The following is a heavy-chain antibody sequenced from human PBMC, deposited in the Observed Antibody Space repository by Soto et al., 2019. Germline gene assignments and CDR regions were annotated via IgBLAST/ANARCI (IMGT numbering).Heavy chain of an antibody. CDR3: ARDFSMVIMAPGY. CDR1: GFTFSSYA. Sequence: PGGSLRLSCAASGFTFSSYAMHWVRQAPGKGLEWVGFIWYDGSNTFYAESVKGRFTISRDNSKNTVYLQINALRAEDTAVYYCARDFSMVIMAPGYWGQGTLVTVSS. J-gene: IGHJ4*02. V-gene: IGHV3-33*01. CDR2: IWYDGSNT. D-gene: IGHD3-22*01.